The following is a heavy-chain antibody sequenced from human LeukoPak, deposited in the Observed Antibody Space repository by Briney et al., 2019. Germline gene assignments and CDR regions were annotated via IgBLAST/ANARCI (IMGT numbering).Heavy chain of an antibody. J-gene: IGHJ3*02. V-gene: IGHV3-23*01. D-gene: IGHD6-19*01. CDR2: ISDRGDET. CDR3: ARDKQWLVPNDAFDI. Sequence: GGSLRLSCAASGFSFSSYFMTWARLPPGKGLEWVSVISDRGDETHYADSVKGRFTISRDNSKNTLYLQMNSLRAEDTAAYYCARDKQWLVPNDAFDIWGQGTMVTVSS. CDR1: GFSFSSYF.